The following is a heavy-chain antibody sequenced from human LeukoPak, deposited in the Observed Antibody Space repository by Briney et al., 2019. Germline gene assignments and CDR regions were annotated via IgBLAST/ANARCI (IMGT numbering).Heavy chain of an antibody. CDR2: IYYSGSA. Sequence: SETLSLTCTVSGGSISSYYWSWSRQPPGKGLEWLGYIYYSGSANYNPSLKSRVTISVDTSKNQFSLKLSSVTAADTAVYYCARDMGYCSSTSCYPWFDPWGQGTLVTVSS. D-gene: IGHD2-2*01. CDR3: ARDMGYCSSTSCYPWFDP. J-gene: IGHJ5*02. CDR1: GGSISSYY. V-gene: IGHV4-59*01.